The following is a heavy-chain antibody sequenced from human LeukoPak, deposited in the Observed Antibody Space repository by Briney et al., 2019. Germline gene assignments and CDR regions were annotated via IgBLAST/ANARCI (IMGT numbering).Heavy chain of an antibody. CDR3: ASWEASTNY. CDR2: IKPDGRDK. J-gene: IGHJ4*02. Sequence: GGSLRLSCAASGFTFTSYAMSWVRQAPGKGLEWVATIKPDGRDKYYVDSVKGRFTMSRDNGKNSVYLQMNSLRAEDTAVYYCASWEASTNYWGQGTLVTVSS. V-gene: IGHV3-7*01. CDR1: GFTFTSYA. D-gene: IGHD1-26*01.